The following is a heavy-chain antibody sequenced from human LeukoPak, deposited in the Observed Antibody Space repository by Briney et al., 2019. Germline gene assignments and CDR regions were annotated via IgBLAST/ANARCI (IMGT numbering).Heavy chain of an antibody. D-gene: IGHD3-22*01. J-gene: IGHJ4*02. V-gene: IGHV3-21*01. CDR3: ARDPQYFFDSSGFDY. CDR1: GFTFSTFS. Sequence: SGGSLRLSCAASGFTFSTFSLHWVRQAPGKGLEWVSSISDSSTYIYYADSVKGRFTISRDDANSSLYLQMNSLRVEDTAVYFCARDPQYFFDSSGFDYWGQGSLVAVFS. CDR2: ISDSSTYI.